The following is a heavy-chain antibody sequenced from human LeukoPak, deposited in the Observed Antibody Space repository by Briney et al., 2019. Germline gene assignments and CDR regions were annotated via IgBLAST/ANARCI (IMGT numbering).Heavy chain of an antibody. D-gene: IGHD3-22*01. V-gene: IGHV3-48*03. CDR1: GFTFSSYE. J-gene: IGHJ4*02. CDR3: ARFNYYDSSGHGY. Sequence: GGSLRLSCAASGFTFSSYEVNWVRQAPGKGLEWVSYISSSGSTIYYADSVKGRFTISRDNAKNSLYLQMNSLRAEDTAVYYCARFNYYDSSGHGYWGQGTLVTVSS. CDR2: ISSSGSTI.